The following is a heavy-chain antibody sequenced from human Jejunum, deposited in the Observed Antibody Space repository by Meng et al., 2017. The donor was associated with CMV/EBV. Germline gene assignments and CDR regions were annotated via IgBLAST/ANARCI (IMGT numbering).Heavy chain of an antibody. J-gene: IGHJ6*02. Sequence: TFDGYAMHWVRQAPGKGLEWVSGISSNSGSIGYADSVKGRFTISRDNAKNSLYLQMNSLRAEDTALYYCAKVDSSSYYYYYGMDVWGQGTTVTVSS. CDR2: ISSNSGSI. CDR1: TFDGYA. CDR3: AKVDSSSYYYYYGMDV. V-gene: IGHV3-9*01. D-gene: IGHD6-6*01.